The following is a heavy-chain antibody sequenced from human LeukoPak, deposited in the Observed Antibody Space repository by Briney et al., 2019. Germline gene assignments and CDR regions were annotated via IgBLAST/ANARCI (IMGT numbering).Heavy chain of an antibody. V-gene: IGHV4-34*01. CDR2: INHSGST. CDR3: ARFLYYYDSSGYYYYHYMDV. J-gene: IGHJ6*03. Sequence: SETLSLTCAVYGGSFSGYYWSWIRQPPGKGLEWIGEINHSGSTNYNPSLKSRVTISVDTSKNQFSLKLSSVTAADTAVYYCARFLYYYDSSGYYYYHYMDVWGKGTTVTVSS. CDR1: GGSFSGYY. D-gene: IGHD3-22*01.